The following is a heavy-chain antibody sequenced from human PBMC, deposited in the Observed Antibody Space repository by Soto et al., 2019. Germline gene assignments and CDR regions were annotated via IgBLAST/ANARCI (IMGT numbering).Heavy chain of an antibody. Sequence: QLVESXXGLVQPGRSLRLSCVASGFXXXXYAIHWVRQAPGXXXXXAQGNSWDSGSINYAGSVRGRFTVSRDNAKNSLYLHMTSLRSEDTAFYYCAKIVTRHSLVPVFDQWGQGALVSVSS. CDR3: AKIVTRHSLVPVFDQ. D-gene: IGHD2-21*01. CDR2: NSWDSGSI. J-gene: IGHJ4*02. V-gene: IGHV3-9*01. CDR1: GFXXXXYA.